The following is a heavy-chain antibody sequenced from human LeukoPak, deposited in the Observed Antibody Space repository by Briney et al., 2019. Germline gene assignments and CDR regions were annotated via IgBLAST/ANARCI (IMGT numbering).Heavy chain of an antibody. CDR2: ISSSSSYI. CDR3: PRDPVLRYFDLYYSGMDV. V-gene: IGHV3-21*01. Sequence: GRSLRLSCAASGFTFSSYSMSWVRQAPGKGLEWVSSISSSSSYIYYADSVKGRFTISRDNAKNSLYLQMNSLRAEDTAVYYCPRDPVLRYFDLYYSGMDVWGQGTTVTVSS. CDR1: GFTFSSYS. D-gene: IGHD3-9*01. J-gene: IGHJ6*02.